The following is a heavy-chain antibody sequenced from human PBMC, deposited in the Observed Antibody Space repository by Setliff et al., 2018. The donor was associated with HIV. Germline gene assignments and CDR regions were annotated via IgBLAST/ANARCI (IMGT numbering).Heavy chain of an antibody. Sequence: SGGSLRLSCAASGFTFSNYEMNWVRQAPGKGLEWVSYISSSGTTIYYADSVKGRFTISRDNAKNSLYLQMNSLRAEDTAVYYCAKDLVYYDSSGDLDYWGQGTLVTVSS. J-gene: IGHJ4*02. CDR3: AKDLVYYDSSGDLDY. CDR2: ISSSGTTI. CDR1: GFTFSNYE. D-gene: IGHD3-22*01. V-gene: IGHV3-48*03.